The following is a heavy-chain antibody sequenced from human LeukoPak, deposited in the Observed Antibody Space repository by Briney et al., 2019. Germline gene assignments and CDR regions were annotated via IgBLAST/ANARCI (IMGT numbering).Heavy chain of an antibody. CDR2: IYYSGST. CDR1: GGSISSYY. D-gene: IGHD3-22*01. CDR3: ARLLTYYYDSSGYFNWFDP. V-gene: IGHV4-59*08. Sequence: SETLSLTCTVSGGSISSYYWSWIRQPPGKGLEWIGYIYYSGSTNYNPSLKSRVTLSVDTSKNQFSLKLSSVTAADTAVYYCARLLTYYYDSSGYFNWFDPWGQGTLVTVSS. J-gene: IGHJ5*02.